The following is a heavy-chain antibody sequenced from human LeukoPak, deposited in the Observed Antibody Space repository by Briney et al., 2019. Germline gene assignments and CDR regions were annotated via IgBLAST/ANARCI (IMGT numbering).Heavy chain of an antibody. CDR1: GFTFSNNW. CDR2: IKQDGSGK. J-gene: IGHJ4*02. Sequence: GGSLRLSCAASGFTFSNNWMTWIREAPGKGRWWVATIKQDGSGKYYVDSVQGRFTISRDNAQNSLYLQLNSLRAQDSALYYCVRACGSAACPFYFHYWGQGTLVTVSS. CDR3: VRACGSAACPFYFHY. D-gene: IGHD2-21*01. V-gene: IGHV3-7*01.